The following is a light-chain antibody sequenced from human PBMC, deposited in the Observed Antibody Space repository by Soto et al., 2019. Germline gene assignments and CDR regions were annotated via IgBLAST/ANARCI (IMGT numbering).Light chain of an antibody. V-gene: IGKV1-5*03. CDR3: QQYNVYPLT. Sequence: DIQMTQSPSTLSASVGDRVTITCRASESISDWLAWYQQKPGKAPNLLIQKASTLKSGVPSRFSGSGSGTEFTLTIGSLQPDDFAPYYCQQYNVYPLTFGQGTQVEV. J-gene: IGKJ1*01. CDR2: KAS. CDR1: ESISDW.